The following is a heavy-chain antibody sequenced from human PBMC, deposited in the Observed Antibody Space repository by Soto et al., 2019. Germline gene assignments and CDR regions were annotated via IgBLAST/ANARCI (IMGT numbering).Heavy chain of an antibody. Sequence: GRSLRLSCVASGFALTTYTMNWVRQAPGTGLEWVSSINGRSNYKYYSDSVKGRFTVSRDNAQNSLFLQMSRLGPEDTAVYYCVREDGVVGASSAFDSWGQGTLVTVSS. J-gene: IGHJ4*02. CDR2: INGRSNYK. D-gene: IGHD1-26*01. CDR1: GFALTTYT. CDR3: VREDGVVGASSAFDS. V-gene: IGHV3-21*01.